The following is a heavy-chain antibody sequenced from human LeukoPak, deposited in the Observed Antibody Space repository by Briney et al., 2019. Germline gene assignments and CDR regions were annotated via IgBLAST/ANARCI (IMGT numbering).Heavy chain of an antibody. CDR3: ARGSDFWSGSIPFDY. CDR2: INHSGST. CDR1: GVSFSGYY. V-gene: IGHV4-34*01. D-gene: IGHD3-3*01. Sequence: PSETLSLTCAVYGVSFSGYYWSWIRQPPGKGLEWIGEINHSGSTNYNPSLKSRVTISVDTSKNQFSLKLSSVTAADTAVYYCARGSDFWSGSIPFDYWGQGTLVTVSS. J-gene: IGHJ4*02.